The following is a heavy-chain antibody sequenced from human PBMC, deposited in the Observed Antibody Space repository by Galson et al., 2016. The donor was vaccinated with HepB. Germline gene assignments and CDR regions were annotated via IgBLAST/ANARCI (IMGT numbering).Heavy chain of an antibody. J-gene: IGHJ5*02. CDR2: INSDGSST. V-gene: IGHV3-74*01. CDR3: ARDRAPLGRFDP. D-gene: IGHD7-27*01. CDR1: GFTFSVYW. Sequence: SLRLSCAASGFTFSVYWMHWVRQAPGKGLVWVSRINSDGSSTAYADSVKGRFTISRDNDKNAVYLQMNNLRAEDTALYYCARDRAPLGRFDPWGQGTLVTVSS.